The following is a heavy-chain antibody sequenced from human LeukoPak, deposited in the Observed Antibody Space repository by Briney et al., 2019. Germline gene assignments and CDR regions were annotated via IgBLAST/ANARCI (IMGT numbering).Heavy chain of an antibody. Sequence: GGSLRLSCAPCGFTFNSYDMLCARRAPDKAGEGVVFIRYEGSNKYCADSVKGRFTISRDNSKNTLYLQMNSLRAEDTTVYYCAKDLVGALRYWGQGTLVTVSS. CDR2: IRYEGSNK. J-gene: IGHJ4*02. D-gene: IGHD1-26*01. CDR1: GFTFNSYD. V-gene: IGHV3-30*02. CDR3: AKDLVGALRY.